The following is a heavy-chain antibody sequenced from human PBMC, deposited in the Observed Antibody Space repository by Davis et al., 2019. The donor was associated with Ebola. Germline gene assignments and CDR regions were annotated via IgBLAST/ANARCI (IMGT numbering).Heavy chain of an antibody. D-gene: IGHD4-11*01. CDR3: ARASTVTPFDY. J-gene: IGHJ4*02. V-gene: IGHV4-34*01. CDR2: INHSGST. CDR1: GGSFSGYY. Sequence: MPSETLSLTCAVYGGSFSGYYWSWIRQLPEKGLEWIGEINHSGSTNYNPSLKSRVTISVDTSKNQFSLKLSSVTAADTAVYYCARASTVTPFDYWGQGTLVTVSS.